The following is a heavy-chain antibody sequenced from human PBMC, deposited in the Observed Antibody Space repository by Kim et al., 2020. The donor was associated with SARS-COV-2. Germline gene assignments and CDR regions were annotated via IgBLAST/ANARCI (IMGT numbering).Heavy chain of an antibody. CDR1: GGSISSSNW. D-gene: IGHD6-13*01. CDR3: ARAKLIKGAAAGIAWGKHGMDV. J-gene: IGHJ6*02. Sequence: SETLSLTCAVSGGSISSSNWWSWVRQPPGTGLEWIGEIYHSGSTNYNPSLKSRVTISVDKSKNQFSLKLSSVTAADTAVYYCARAKLIKGAAAGIAWGKHGMDVWGQGTTVTVSS. V-gene: IGHV4-4*02. CDR2: IYHSGST.